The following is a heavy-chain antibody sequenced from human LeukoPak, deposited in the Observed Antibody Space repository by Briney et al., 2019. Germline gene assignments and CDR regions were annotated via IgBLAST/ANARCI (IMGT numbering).Heavy chain of an antibody. J-gene: IGHJ4*02. D-gene: IGHD2-8*01. CDR2: MNPNSGNT. V-gene: IGHV1-8*03. CDR3: AREEVMATQH. CDR1: GYTFTSYD. Sequence: ASVKVSCKASGYTFTSYDINWVRQATGQGLEWMGWMNPNSGNTGYAQKFQGRVTITRNTSISTAYMELSSLRSDDTAVYYYAREEVMATQHWGQGTLVTVSS.